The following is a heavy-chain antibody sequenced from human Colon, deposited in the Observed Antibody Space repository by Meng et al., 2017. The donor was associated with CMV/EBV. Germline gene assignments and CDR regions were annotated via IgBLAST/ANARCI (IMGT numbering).Heavy chain of an antibody. Sequence: ASVKVSCKASGYTFTSYGISWVRQAPGQGLEWMGWINPNSGGTNYAQKFQGRVTMTRDTSISTAYMELSRLRSDDTAVYYCARSGNHLGYCSSTSCNYYYYGMDVWGQGTTVTVSS. CDR3: ARSGNHLGYCSSTSCNYYYYGMDV. D-gene: IGHD2-2*01. CDR1: GYTFTSYG. CDR2: INPNSGGT. V-gene: IGHV1-2*02. J-gene: IGHJ6*02.